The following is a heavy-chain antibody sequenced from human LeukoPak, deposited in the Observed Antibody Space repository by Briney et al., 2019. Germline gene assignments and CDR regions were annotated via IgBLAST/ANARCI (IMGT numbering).Heavy chain of an antibody. D-gene: IGHD3-9*01. CDR2: IYYSGST. CDR3: ARHLGDILPGLNWFDP. Sequence: SEPLPLPCTLSGASISSHYWSWLPQPPGKALVWLGYIYYSGSTNYNPSLKSRVTISVHMSKNQYSLKLTSVTAPDTAVYYCARHLGDILPGLNWFDPWGQGTLVPVSS. CDR1: GASISSHY. V-gene: IGHV4-59*11. J-gene: IGHJ5*02.